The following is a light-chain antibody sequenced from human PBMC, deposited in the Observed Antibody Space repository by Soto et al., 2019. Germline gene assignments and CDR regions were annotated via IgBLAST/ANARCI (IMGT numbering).Light chain of an antibody. J-gene: IGLJ2*01. V-gene: IGLV2-14*01. CDR2: EVT. CDR3: QSYDSSLSGVV. Sequence: QSALTQPASVSGSPGQSISISCTGTSSDVGIYDYVSWYQHHPGKAPTLMVYEVTNRPSGVSNRFSGSKSGNTASLTISGLQAEDEADYYCQSYDSSLSGVVFGGGTKLTVL. CDR1: SSDVGIYDY.